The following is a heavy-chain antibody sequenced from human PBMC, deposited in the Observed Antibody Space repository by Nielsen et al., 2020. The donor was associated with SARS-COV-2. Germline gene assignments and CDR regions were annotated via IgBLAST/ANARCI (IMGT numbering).Heavy chain of an antibody. CDR2: ISGSGGST. V-gene: IGHV3-23*01. Sequence: GESLKISCAASGFTFSSYAMSWVRQAPGKGLEWVSAISGSGGSTYYADSVKGRFTTSRDNSKNTLYLQMNSLRAEDTAVYYCATPRGYSYGPFDYWGQGTLVTVSS. J-gene: IGHJ4*02. D-gene: IGHD5-18*01. CDR1: GFTFSSYA. CDR3: ATPRGYSYGPFDY.